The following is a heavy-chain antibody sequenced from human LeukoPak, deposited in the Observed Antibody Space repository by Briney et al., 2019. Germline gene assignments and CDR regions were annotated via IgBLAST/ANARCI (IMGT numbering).Heavy chain of an antibody. CDR1: GYSFTSYW. CDR2: IYPGDSDT. V-gene: IGHV5-51*01. Sequence: GESLKISCKGSGYSFTSYWIGWVRQMPGKGLEWMGIIYPGDSDTRYSPSFQGQVTISADKSISTAYLQWSSLKASDTAMYYCARGESTIFGVVIHFDYWGQGTLVTVSS. J-gene: IGHJ4*02. CDR3: ARGESTIFGVVIHFDY. D-gene: IGHD3-3*01.